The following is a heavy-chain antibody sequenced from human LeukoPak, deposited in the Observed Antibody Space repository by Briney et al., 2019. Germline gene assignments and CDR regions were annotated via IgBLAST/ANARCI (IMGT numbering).Heavy chain of an antibody. CDR2: ISSNGGST. D-gene: IGHD3-22*01. V-gene: IGHV3-64*01. CDR3: AKGVSGYYYFHFDY. Sequence: PGGSLRLSCAASGFTFSSYAMHWVRQAPGKGLEYVSAISSNGGSTYYANSVKGRFTISRDNSKNTLYLQMGSLRAEDMAVYYCAKGVSGYYYFHFDYWGQGTLVTVSS. J-gene: IGHJ4*02. CDR1: GFTFSSYA.